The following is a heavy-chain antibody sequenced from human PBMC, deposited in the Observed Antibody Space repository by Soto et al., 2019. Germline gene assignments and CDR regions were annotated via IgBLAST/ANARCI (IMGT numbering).Heavy chain of an antibody. CDR1: GGTFSSYA. CDR2: IIPIFGTA. J-gene: IGHJ3*02. CDR3: ARGGNDYYCSGCYFPAVDALDI. V-gene: IGHV1-69*15. Sequence: SCKASGGTFSSYAVSWVRQAPGQGLEWMGRIIPIFGTANYAQKFQGRVTITADESTSTAYMELSSLRSEDTAVYYCARGGNDYYCSGCYFPAVDALDIWSRGTMVTVS. D-gene: IGHD3-10*01.